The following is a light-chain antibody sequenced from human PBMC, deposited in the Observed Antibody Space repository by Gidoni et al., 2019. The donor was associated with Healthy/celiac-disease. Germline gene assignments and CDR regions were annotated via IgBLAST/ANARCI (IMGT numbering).Light chain of an antibody. Sequence: IVMTQSPATLSVSPGERATLSCRASQSVSSNLAWYQQKPGQAPRLLIYGASNRATGIPARFSGSGSGTEFTLTISSLQSEDFAVYYCQQYNNWPFTFGPGTKVDIK. CDR1: QSVSSN. CDR2: GAS. V-gene: IGKV3-15*01. J-gene: IGKJ3*01. CDR3: QQYNNWPFT.